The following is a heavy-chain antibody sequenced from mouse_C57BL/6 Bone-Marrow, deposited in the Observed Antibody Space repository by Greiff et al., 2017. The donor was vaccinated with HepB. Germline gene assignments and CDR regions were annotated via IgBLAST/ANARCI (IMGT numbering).Heavy chain of an antibody. CDR1: GYTFTSYG. D-gene: IGHD4-1*01. CDR2: IYPRSGNT. Sequence: QVQLQQSGAGLARPGASVKLSCKASGYTFTSYGISWVKQRTGQGLEWIGEIYPRSGNTYYNEKFKGKATLTADKSSSTAYMELRSLTSEDSAVYFCARNWYYAMDYWGQGTSVTVSS. CDR3: ARNWYYAMDY. V-gene: IGHV1-81*01. J-gene: IGHJ4*01.